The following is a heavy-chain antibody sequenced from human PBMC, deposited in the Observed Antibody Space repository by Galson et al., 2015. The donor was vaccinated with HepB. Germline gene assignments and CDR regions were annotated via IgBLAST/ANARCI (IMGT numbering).Heavy chain of an antibody. CDR1: GGTFSSYA. D-gene: IGHD5-12*01. J-gene: IGHJ4*02. CDR3: ASDSGYEDTPIDY. CDR2: IIPIFGTA. Sequence: SVKVSCKASGGTFSSYAISWVRQAPGQGLEWMGGIIPIFGTANYAQKFQGRVTITADESTSTAYMELSSLRSEDTAVYYCASDSGYEDTPIDYWGQGTLVTVSS. V-gene: IGHV1-69*13.